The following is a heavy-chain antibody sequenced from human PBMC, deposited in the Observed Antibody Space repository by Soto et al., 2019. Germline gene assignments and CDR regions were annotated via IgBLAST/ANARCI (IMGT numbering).Heavy chain of an antibody. Sequence: PSETLSLTCAVYGGSFSGYYWSWIRQPPGKGLEWIGEINHSGSTNYNPSLKSRVTISVDQSKNQFSLKVNSVTAADTAIYYCARTRYSSGRDLDYWGQGTLVTVSS. CDR3: ARTRYSSGRDLDY. D-gene: IGHD6-19*01. J-gene: IGHJ4*02. CDR2: INHSGST. V-gene: IGHV4-34*01. CDR1: GGSFSGYY.